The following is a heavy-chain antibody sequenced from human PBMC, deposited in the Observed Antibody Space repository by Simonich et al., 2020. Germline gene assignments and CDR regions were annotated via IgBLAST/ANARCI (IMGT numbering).Heavy chain of an antibody. CDR3: ARGLIGGSYYY. CDR1: GGSFSGYY. J-gene: IGHJ4*02. Sequence: QVQLQQWGAGLLKPSETLSLTCAVYGGSFSGYYWSWIRQPPGQGMEWIGEINQSGTINYNPSLKGLLTISEDTSKNQFSLKLSSVTAADTAVYYCARGLIGGSYYYWGQGTLVTVSS. CDR2: INQSGTI. V-gene: IGHV4-34*01. D-gene: IGHD1-26*01.